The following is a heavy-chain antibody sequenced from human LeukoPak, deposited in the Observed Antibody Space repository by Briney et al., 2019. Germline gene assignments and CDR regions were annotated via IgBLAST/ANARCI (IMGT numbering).Heavy chain of an antibody. CDR3: ALLGGDASLGWGYYYYGMDV. J-gene: IGHJ6*02. D-gene: IGHD2-15*01. CDR1: GYTFTGYY. CDR2: INPSSGGT. Sequence: ASVKVSCKASGYTFTGYYMHWVRQAPGQGLEWMGWINPSSGGTNYAQKFQGRVTMTRDTSISTAYMELSRLRSDDTAVYYCALLGGDASLGWGYYYYGMDVWGQGTTVTVSS. V-gene: IGHV1-2*02.